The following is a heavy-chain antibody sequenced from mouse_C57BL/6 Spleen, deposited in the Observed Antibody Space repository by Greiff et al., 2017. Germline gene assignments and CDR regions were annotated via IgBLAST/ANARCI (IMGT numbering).Heavy chain of an antibody. CDR1: GYSFTGYF. D-gene: IGHD1-1*01. J-gene: IGHJ4*01. V-gene: IGHV1-20*01. CDR2: INPYNGDT. Sequence: VQLQPSGPELVKPGDSVKISCKASGYSFTGYFMNWVMQSHGKSLEWIGRINPYNGDTFYNQKFKGKATLTVDKSSSTAHMELRSLTSEDSAVYYCARGDYYGSSYDDYYAMDYWGQGTSVTVSS. CDR3: ARGDYYGSSYDDYYAMDY.